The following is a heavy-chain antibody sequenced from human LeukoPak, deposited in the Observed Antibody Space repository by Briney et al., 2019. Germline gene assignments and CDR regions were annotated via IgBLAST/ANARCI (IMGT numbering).Heavy chain of an antibody. D-gene: IGHD3-9*01. CDR3: ARADDLRYFDWFDL. Sequence: SETLSLTCTVSGGSISSSSYYWGWIRQPPGKGLEWIGRIYTSGSTNYNPSLKSRVTMSVDTSKNQFSLKLSSVTAADTAVYYCARADDLRYFDWFDLWGQGTLVTVSS. CDR2: IYTSGST. V-gene: IGHV4-39*07. J-gene: IGHJ5*02. CDR1: GGSISSSSYY.